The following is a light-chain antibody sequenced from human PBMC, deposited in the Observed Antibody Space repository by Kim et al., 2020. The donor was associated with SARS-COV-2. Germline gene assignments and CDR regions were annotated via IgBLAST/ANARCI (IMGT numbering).Light chain of an antibody. CDR3: QQSDNWPPMYT. CDR1: QSVNSN. Sequence: EIVMTQSLATLSVSPGERATLSCRASQSVNSNLAWYQQTPGQAPRLLIYDASTRATGVPARFSGSGSGTEFTLTISSLQSEDFAVYYCQQSDNWPPMYTFGQGTKLEI. V-gene: IGKV3-15*01. J-gene: IGKJ2*01. CDR2: DAS.